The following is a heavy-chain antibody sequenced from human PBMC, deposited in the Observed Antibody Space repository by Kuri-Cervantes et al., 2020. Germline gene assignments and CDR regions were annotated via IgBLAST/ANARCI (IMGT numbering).Heavy chain of an antibody. CDR2: IYYSGST. V-gene: IGHV4-59*08. Sequence: SETLSLTCAVYGGSFSDYYWSWIRQPPGKGLEWIGYIYYSGSTYYNPSLKSRVTISVDTSKNQFSLKLSSVTAADTAVYYCARQNQLVINAFEKWGQGTMVTVSS. D-gene: IGHD1-1*01. J-gene: IGHJ3*02. CDR3: ARQNQLVINAFEK. CDR1: GGSFSDYY.